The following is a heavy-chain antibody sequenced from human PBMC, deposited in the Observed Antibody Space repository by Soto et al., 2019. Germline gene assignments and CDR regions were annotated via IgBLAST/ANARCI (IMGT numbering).Heavy chain of an antibody. Sequence: GGSLRLSCAASLFTFSSYGMQWVRQAPGKGLEWVAVISYDGSNKYYADSVKGRFTISRDNSQNTLYLQMNSLRVEDTAVYYCAKDRLELGYHRKDLDIWGKGTMVT. V-gene: IGHV3-30*18. D-gene: IGHD6-13*01. CDR1: LFTFSSYG. CDR3: AKDRLELGYHRKDLDI. CDR2: ISYDGSNK. J-gene: IGHJ3*02.